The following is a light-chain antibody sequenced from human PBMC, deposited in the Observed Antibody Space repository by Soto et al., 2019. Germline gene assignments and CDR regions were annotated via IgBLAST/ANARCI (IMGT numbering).Light chain of an antibody. J-gene: IGKJ1*01. CDR3: HQYNHWLTWT. CDR1: QSVSSK. V-gene: IGKV3-15*01. Sequence: EIVMTQSPATLPLSPGQRATLSCRASQSVSSKLAWYQQRPGQAPRLLIYSAFTRATGIPARFSGSGSGTEFTLTISSLQSEDFAVYYCHQYNHWLTWTFGQGTKVDIK. CDR2: SAF.